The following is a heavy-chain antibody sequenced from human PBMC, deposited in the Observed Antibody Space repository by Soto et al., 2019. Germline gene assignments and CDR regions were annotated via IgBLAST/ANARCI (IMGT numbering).Heavy chain of an antibody. D-gene: IGHD3-3*01. CDR2: IYYSGST. Sequence: QVQLQESGPGLVKPSQTLSLTCTVSGGSISSGDYYWSWIRQPPGKGLEWIGYIYYSGSTYYNPSLKSRVTISVDTTQNQFSLQLSSVTAADTAVYYCAQRLFGVVWGEFDYWGQGTLVTVSS. V-gene: IGHV4-30-4*01. J-gene: IGHJ4*02. CDR3: AQRLFGVVWGEFDY. CDR1: GGSISSGDYY.